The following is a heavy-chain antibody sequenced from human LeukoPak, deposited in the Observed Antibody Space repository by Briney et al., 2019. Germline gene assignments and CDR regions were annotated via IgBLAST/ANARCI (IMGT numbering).Heavy chain of an antibody. CDR3: AKDISGPNAFDI. J-gene: IGHJ3*02. V-gene: IGHV3-9*01. CDR1: GFTFDDYA. Sequence: SLRLSCAASGFTFDDYAMHWVRQAPGKGLEWVSGISWNSGSIGYADSVKGRFTISRDNAKNSLYLQMNSLRAEDTALYYCAKDISGPNAFDIWGQGTMVTVSS. CDR2: ISWNSGSI.